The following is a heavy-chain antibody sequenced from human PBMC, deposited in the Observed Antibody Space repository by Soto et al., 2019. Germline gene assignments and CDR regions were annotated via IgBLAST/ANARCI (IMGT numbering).Heavy chain of an antibody. J-gene: IGHJ5*02. CDR3: ARQRVLSTNMFITSFDP. D-gene: IGHD3-10*02. Sequence: SETLSLTCSLSGGSINSSDHFWGWIRQTPGKGLEWIGSVYYTETTYYNPSLKSPVAISVETSRNTFSLKVNSVTAADTGIYYCARQRVLSTNMFITSFDPWGQGTLVTVSS. CDR1: GGSINSSDHF. CDR2: VYYTETT. V-gene: IGHV4-39*01.